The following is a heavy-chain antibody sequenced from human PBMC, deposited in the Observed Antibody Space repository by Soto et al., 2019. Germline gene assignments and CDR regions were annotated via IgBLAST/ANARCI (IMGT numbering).Heavy chain of an antibody. CDR3: ARESTYSRAYSVGRGFLDI. CDR1: GYTFATYI. J-gene: IGHJ3*02. V-gene: IGHV1-18*01. D-gene: IGHD2-21*01. Sequence: ASVKVSCKTSGYTFATYIINWVRQAPGQGLEWMGFINPYTGNTNYAQELQGRVTMTTDTSTRTAYMELNSLIFDDTAVYYCARESTYSRAYSVGRGFLDIWGQGKMFTV. CDR2: INPYTGNT.